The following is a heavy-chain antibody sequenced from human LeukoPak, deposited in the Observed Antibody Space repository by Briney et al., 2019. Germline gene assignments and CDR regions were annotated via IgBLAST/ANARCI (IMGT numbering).Heavy chain of an antibody. Sequence: SETLSLTCTVSGGSISGSNYYWTWIRQPPGKGLEWIASIFYSGSTYYSPSLKSRITISVDTSKNLFSLKLTSLTAADTAVYYCVRDRDFWGQGTLVTVSS. CDR2: IFYSGST. CDR3: VRDRDF. CDR1: GGSISGSNYY. J-gene: IGHJ4*02. V-gene: IGHV4-39*07.